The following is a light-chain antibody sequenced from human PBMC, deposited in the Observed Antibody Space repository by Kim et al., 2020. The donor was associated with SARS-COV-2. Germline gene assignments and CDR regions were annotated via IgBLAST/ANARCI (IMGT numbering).Light chain of an antibody. CDR1: SSNIGSVGCNF. Sequence: QSVVTQAPSASGTPGQTVTIPCSGSSSNIGSVGCNFVYWFQQLPGTAPKLLIHSNNKRPSGVPDRFSGSKSGTSASLAISGLRSEDEADYYCEVWDDDLSAVLFGGGTQLTVL. J-gene: IGLJ2*01. V-gene: IGLV1-47*02. CDR2: SNN. CDR3: EVWDDDLSAVL.